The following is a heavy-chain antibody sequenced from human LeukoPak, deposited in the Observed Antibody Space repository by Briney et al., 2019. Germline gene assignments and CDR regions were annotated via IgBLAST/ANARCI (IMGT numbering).Heavy chain of an antibody. Sequence: GGSLRLSCAASGFTFSSYAMSWVRQAPGKGLEWVSAISGSGGSTYYADSVKGRFTISRDNSKNTLYLQMNSLRAEDTAVYYCAKAIRSRSGWYGWYFDLWGRGTLVTVSS. J-gene: IGHJ2*01. D-gene: IGHD6-19*01. V-gene: IGHV3-23*01. CDR1: GFTFSSYA. CDR2: ISGSGGST. CDR3: AKAIRSRSGWYGWYFDL.